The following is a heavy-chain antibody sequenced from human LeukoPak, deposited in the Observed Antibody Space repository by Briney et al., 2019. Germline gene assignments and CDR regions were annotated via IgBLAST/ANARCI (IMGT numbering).Heavy chain of an antibody. CDR2: FDPEDGET. D-gene: IGHD3-10*01. Sequence: ASVKVSCKASGYTLTELSMHWVRQAPGKGLEWMGGFDPEDGETIYAQKFQGRVTMTEDTSTDTAYMELSSLRSEDTAVYYCATIIRPAAADAFDIWGQGTMVTVSS. V-gene: IGHV1-24*01. CDR3: ATIIRPAAADAFDI. J-gene: IGHJ3*02. CDR1: GYTLTELS.